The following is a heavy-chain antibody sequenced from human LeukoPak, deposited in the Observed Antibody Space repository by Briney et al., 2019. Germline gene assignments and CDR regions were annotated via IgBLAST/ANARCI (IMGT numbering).Heavy chain of an antibody. CDR1: GFTFSSYG. CDR2: IRYDGSNK. V-gene: IGHV3-30*02. D-gene: IGHD3-10*01. Sequence: PGGSLRLSCAASGFTFSSYGMHWVRQAPGKGLEWVAFIRYDGSNKYYADSVKGRFTISRDNSKNTLYLQMNSLRAEDTAVYYCAKDGGRGYYGFSYMDVWGKGTTVTISS. CDR3: AKDGGRGYYGFSYMDV. J-gene: IGHJ6*03.